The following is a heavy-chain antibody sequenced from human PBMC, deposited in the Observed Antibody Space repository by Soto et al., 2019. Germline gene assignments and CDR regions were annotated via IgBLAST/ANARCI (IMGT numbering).Heavy chain of an antibody. V-gene: IGHV4-39*01. Sequence: PSETLSLTCTASGGAINSTVYYWGWIRQPHGKAREWIGSSTDGGPTCYSLSLQSRFIISLDPAKSHLSLNLRCVTAADKAVYYYARPGAYSTSIYYNAGLDVWGQGTTLTVSS. J-gene: IGHJ6*02. CDR3: ARPGAYSTSIYYNAGLDV. D-gene: IGHD6-13*01. CDR1: GGAINSTVYY. CDR2: STDGGPT.